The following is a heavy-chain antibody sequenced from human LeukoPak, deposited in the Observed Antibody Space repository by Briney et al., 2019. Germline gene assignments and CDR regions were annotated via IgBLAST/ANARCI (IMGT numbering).Heavy chain of an antibody. Sequence: GASVTVSCKASGYTFTSYYMHWVRQAPGQGLEWMGIINPSGGSTSYAQKFQGRVTMTRDTSTSTVYMELSSLRSEDTAVYYCARGLVTMVRGVISPDLDYWGQGTLVTVSS. CDR3: ARGLVTMVRGVISPDLDY. CDR2: INPSGGST. V-gene: IGHV1-46*01. J-gene: IGHJ4*02. D-gene: IGHD3-10*01. CDR1: GYTFTSYY.